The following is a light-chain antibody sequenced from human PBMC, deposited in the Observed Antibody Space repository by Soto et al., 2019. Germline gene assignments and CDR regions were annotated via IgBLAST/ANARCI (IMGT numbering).Light chain of an antibody. Sequence: QSALTQPASVSGSPGQSITISCTGTSSDVGAYNYVSWYQLHPGKAPKLLISEVSNRPSGVSSRFSGSKSANTASLTISGLRAEDEADYYCTSYTHSSTQVFGTGTKLTVL. J-gene: IGLJ1*01. V-gene: IGLV2-14*01. CDR1: SSDVGAYNY. CDR3: TSYTHSSTQV. CDR2: EVS.